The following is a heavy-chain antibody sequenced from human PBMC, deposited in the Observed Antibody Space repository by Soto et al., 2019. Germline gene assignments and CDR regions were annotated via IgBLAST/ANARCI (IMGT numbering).Heavy chain of an antibody. CDR1: GFTFSSYG. V-gene: IGHV3-30*18. CDR3: AKEYIAVAIFDY. CDR2: ISYDGSNK. J-gene: IGHJ4*02. Sequence: GGSLRLSCAASGFTFSSYGMHWVRQAPGKGLEWVAVISYDGSNKYYADSVKGRFTISRDNSKNTLYLQMNSLRAEDTAVYYCAKEYIAVAIFDYWGQGALVTVSS. D-gene: IGHD6-19*01.